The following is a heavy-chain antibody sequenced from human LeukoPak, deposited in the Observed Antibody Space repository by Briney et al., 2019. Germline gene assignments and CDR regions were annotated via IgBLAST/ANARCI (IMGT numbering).Heavy chain of an antibody. D-gene: IGHD3-22*01. CDR1: GFTFSSYG. V-gene: IGHV3-30*18. CDR2: ISYDGSNK. Sequence: QPGGSLRLSCAASGFTFSSYGMHWVRQAPGKGLEWVAVISYDGSNKYYADSVKGRFTISRDNSKNTLYLQMNSLRAEDTAVYYCAKETYYYDSSGYYYSLFDYWGQGTLVTVSS. CDR3: AKETYYYDSSGYYYSLFDY. J-gene: IGHJ4*02.